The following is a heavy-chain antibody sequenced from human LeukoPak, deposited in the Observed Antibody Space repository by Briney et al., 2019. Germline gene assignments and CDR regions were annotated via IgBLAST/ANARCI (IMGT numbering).Heavy chain of an antibody. V-gene: IGHV3-21*04. J-gene: IGHJ6*02. D-gene: IGHD1-1*01. CDR1: GFTFSSYS. Sequence: PGGSLRLSCAASGFTFSSYSMNWVRQAPGKGQEWVSSISSSSSYIYYADSVKGRFTISRDNSKNTLYLQMNSLRAEDTAVYYCAKAAGNYYYYYYGMDVWGQGTTVTVSS. CDR3: AKAAGNYYYYYYGMDV. CDR2: ISSSSSYI.